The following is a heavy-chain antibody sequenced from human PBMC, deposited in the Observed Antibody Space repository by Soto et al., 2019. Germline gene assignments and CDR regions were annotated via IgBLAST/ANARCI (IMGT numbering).Heavy chain of an antibody. CDR2: ISYDGSNK. Sequence: GGSLRLSCAASGFTFSSYAMHWVRQAPGKGLEWVAVISYDGSNKYYADSVKGRFTISRDNSKNTLYLQMNSLRAEDTAVYYCAREWLGIVGAEGFDYWGQGTLVTVSS. CDR1: GFTFSSYA. J-gene: IGHJ4*02. V-gene: IGHV3-30-3*01. D-gene: IGHD1-26*01. CDR3: AREWLGIVGAEGFDY.